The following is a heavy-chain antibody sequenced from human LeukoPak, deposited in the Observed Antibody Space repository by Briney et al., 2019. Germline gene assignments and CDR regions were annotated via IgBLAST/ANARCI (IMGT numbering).Heavy chain of an antibody. CDR1: GYSFTSYW. J-gene: IGHJ3*02. CDR3: ARGYYDSSGYYFSDAFDI. D-gene: IGHD3-22*01. CDR2: IYPGDSDT. V-gene: IGHV5-51*01. Sequence: GESLKISCKSSGYSFTSYWIGWVRQMPGKGLEWMGIIYPGDSDTRYSPSFQGQVTISADKSISTAYLQWSSLKASDTAMYYCARGYYDSSGYYFSDAFDIWGQGTMVTVPS.